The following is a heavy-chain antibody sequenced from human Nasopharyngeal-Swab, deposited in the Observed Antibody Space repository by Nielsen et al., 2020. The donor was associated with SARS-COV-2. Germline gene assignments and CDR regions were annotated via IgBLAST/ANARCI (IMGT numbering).Heavy chain of an antibody. Sequence: WIRQPPGKGLEWVSYISSGGSIIYYADSVKGRFTISRDNAKNSLYLQMNSLRDEDTAVYYCARDRGYSYGYDAFDIWGQGTMVTVSS. V-gene: IGHV3-48*02. CDR2: ISSGGSII. D-gene: IGHD5-18*01. CDR3: ARDRGYSYGYDAFDI. J-gene: IGHJ3*02.